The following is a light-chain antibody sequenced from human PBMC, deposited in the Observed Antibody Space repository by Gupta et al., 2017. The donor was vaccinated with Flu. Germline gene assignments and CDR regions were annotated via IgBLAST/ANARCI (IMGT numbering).Light chain of an antibody. J-gene: IGKJ2*03. V-gene: IGKV3-15*01. CDR3: QQYNDWPLYS. Sequence: EIVMTQSPATLSVSPGERAALSCRASQSVGSNLAWYQQKPGPAPRPLIYTASTRATGVPARFSGSGSGTEFTLTIGSLQAEDFAVYYCQQYNDWPLYSFGQGTRLE. CDR1: QSVGSN. CDR2: TAS.